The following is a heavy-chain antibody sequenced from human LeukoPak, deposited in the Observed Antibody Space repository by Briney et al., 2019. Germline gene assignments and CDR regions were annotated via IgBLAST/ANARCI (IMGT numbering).Heavy chain of an antibody. J-gene: IGHJ4*02. Sequence: ASVKVSCKASGYSFTAYYIHWVRQAPGQGLEWMGWINPNNGGPNFAANFQGRVTMTRDTSINTAYMELSRLRSDDTAVYYCAREYSSDSGGYSATISWGQGTLVTVSS. D-gene: IGHD3-22*01. CDR3: AREYSSDSGGYSATIS. CDR2: INPNNGGP. CDR1: GYSFTAYY. V-gene: IGHV1-2*02.